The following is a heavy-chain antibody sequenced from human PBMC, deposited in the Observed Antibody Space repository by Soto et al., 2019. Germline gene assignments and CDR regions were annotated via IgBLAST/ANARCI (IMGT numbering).Heavy chain of an antibody. CDR3: SRSSQRVDNYYYYGMDV. Sequence: QVQLVQSGAEVKKPGSSVKVSCKASGGTFSSYAISWVRQAPGQGLEWMGGIIPIFGTANYAQKYQCRVTITADESTITAYMELSSLRSKDTAVYYCSRSSQRVDNYYYYGMDVWGQGTTVTVSS. J-gene: IGHJ6*02. V-gene: IGHV1-69*01. CDR1: GGTFSSYA. CDR2: IIPIFGTA.